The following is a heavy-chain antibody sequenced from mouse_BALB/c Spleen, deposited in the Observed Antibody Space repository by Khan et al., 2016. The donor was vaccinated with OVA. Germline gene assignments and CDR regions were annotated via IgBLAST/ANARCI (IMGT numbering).Heavy chain of an antibody. Sequence: QVQLKQSGAELAKPGASVKMSCKASGYTFTSYWMHWIKQRPGQGLEWIGYINPTSGYTDYNQKFKDKATLTADKSSSTAYMQLSSLTSDDSAVYYCARERIGYWGQGTALTVSA. CDR1: GYTFTSYW. CDR3: ARERIGY. J-gene: IGHJ2*01. V-gene: IGHV1-7*01. CDR2: INPTSGYT.